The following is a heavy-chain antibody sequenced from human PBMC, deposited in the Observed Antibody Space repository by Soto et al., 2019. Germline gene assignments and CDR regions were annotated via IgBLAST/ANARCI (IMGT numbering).Heavy chain of an antibody. V-gene: IGHV3-73*01. CDR1: GFIFSGSA. J-gene: IGHJ4*02. CDR3: ARDPFDCGDDCSSNY. D-gene: IGHD2-21*02. Sequence: PGGSLRLSCAASGFIFSGSAMHWVRQASGKGLEWVGRIRSKANSYATAYVASVKGRFTISRDDSKNTAYLQMDSLKTEDTAVYYCARDPFDCGDDCSSNYWGQXTRVTVSS. CDR2: IRSKANSYAT.